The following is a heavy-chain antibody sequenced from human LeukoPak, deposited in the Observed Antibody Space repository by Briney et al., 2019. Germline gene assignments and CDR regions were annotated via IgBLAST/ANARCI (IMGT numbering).Heavy chain of an antibody. J-gene: IGHJ4*02. V-gene: IGHV3-66*02. D-gene: IGHD6-13*01. Sequence: GGSLKLSCAASGCTVSSNYMSWVRQAPGKGLEWVSVIYSGGSTYYADSVKGRFTISRDNSKNTLYLQMNSLRAEDTAVYYCDTETYTLAAAGLDYWGQGTLVTVSS. CDR2: IYSGGST. CDR1: GCTVSSNY. CDR3: DTETYTLAAAGLDY.